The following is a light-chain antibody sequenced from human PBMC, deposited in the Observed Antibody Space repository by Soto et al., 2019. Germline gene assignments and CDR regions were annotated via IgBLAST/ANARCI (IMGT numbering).Light chain of an antibody. J-gene: IGLJ3*02. V-gene: IGLV7-43*01. Sequence: QAVVTQEPSVTVSPGGTVTLTCASSTGAVTSGFYPNWFQQKPGQAPRALIYGTNNKHSWTPARFSGSLLGGKAALTLSGVQPEDEAEYYCLLYYGDAKGVLGGGTK. CDR1: TGAVTSGFY. CDR3: LLYYGDAKGV. CDR2: GTN.